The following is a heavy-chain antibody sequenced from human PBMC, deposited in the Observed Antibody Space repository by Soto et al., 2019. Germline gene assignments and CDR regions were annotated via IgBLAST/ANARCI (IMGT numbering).Heavy chain of an antibody. CDR1: GYSFMKYG. Sequence: ASVKVSCKGFGYSFMKYGINWVRQAPGQGLEWVGWISPYSGYTHSAQKFHGRLTLTTDTAASTAYMELRILRSADTALYYCAREASVLIPAAQPSRFDSWGQGALVTVSS. J-gene: IGHJ4*02. CDR3: AREASVLIPAAQPSRFDS. D-gene: IGHD2-2*01. CDR2: ISPYSGYT. V-gene: IGHV1-18*01.